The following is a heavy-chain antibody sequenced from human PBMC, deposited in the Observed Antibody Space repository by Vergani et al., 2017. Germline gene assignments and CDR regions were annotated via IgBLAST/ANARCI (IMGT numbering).Heavy chain of an antibody. J-gene: IGHJ5*02. D-gene: IGHD6-19*01. CDR3: ASDTHSGQRVDR. V-gene: IGHV4-59*13. CDR2: IYSTGST. Sequence: QVLLEESGPGLVKPSDTLSLTCTVSGGSFNTYYWSWIRQSPGKGLEWIGYIYSTGSTNYNPSLNSRVTMSVDTAKNQFSLKLRSVTAADTAVYYCASDTHSGQRVDRWGQGILVTVTS. CDR1: GGSFNTYY.